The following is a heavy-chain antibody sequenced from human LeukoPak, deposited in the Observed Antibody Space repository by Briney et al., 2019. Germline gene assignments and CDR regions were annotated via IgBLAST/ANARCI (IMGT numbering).Heavy chain of an antibody. V-gene: IGHV1-2*02. D-gene: IGHD3-22*01. Sequence: ASVTVPCKASGYTFTGYYMHWVRQAPAQGLAWMGWINPNSGGTNYAQRFQGRVTMTRDTSIITAYMELNRLRSDDTAVYYCASSMIVAEIIDYWGQGTLVTVSS. J-gene: IGHJ4*02. CDR2: INPNSGGT. CDR1: GYTFTGYY. CDR3: ASSMIVAEIIDY.